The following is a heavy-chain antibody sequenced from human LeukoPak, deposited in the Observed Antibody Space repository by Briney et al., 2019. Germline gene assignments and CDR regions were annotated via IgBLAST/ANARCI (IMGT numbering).Heavy chain of an antibody. J-gene: IGHJ4*02. D-gene: IGHD2-8*01. CDR1: GGTFSSYA. Sequence: AASVKVSCKASGGTFSSYAISWVRQAPGQGLEWMGGIIPIFGTANYAQKFQGRVTITADESTSTAYMELSSLRSEDTAVYYCARVPMVYAIGDQGPPDYWGQGTLVTVSS. V-gene: IGHV1-69*01. CDR2: IIPIFGTA. CDR3: ARVPMVYAIGDQGPPDY.